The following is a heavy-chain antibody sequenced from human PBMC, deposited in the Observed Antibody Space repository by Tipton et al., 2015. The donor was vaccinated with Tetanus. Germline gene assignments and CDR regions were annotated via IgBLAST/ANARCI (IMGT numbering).Heavy chain of an antibody. CDR3: AGVLRSESIGWFDP. CDR1: GGSISSYY. V-gene: IGHV4-4*07. CDR2: IYTSGST. J-gene: IGHJ5*02. D-gene: IGHD3-3*01. Sequence: TLSLTCTVSGGSISSYYWSWIRQPAGKGLEWIGRIYTSGSTNYNPSLKSRVTISVDTSKNQFSLKVRSVTAADTAVYACAGVLRSESIGWFDPWGQGTLVTVSS.